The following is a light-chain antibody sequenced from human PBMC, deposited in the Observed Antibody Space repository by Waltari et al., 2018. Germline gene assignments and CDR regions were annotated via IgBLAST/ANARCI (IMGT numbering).Light chain of an antibody. Sequence: QSALTQPPSPSGSPRQSVTISCTGTSSDIGAYKYVSWYQQHPGKAPKLLIYKVSKRASGVPDRFSGSKSGNTASLTVSGLQAEDEADYYCASRGASKVFGGGTKLTVL. CDR2: KVS. V-gene: IGLV2-8*01. CDR1: SSDIGAYKY. CDR3: ASRGASKV. J-gene: IGLJ2*01.